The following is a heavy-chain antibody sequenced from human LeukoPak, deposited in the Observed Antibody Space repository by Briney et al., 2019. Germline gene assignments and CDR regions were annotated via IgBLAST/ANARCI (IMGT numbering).Heavy chain of an antibody. CDR2: ISYDGSKK. CDR1: GFTFSSYA. V-gene: IGHV3-30-3*01. CDR3: AKDTVTVTQPRFNYYGMDV. J-gene: IGHJ6*02. D-gene: IGHD4-17*01. Sequence: AGGSLRLSCAASGFTFSSYAMHWVRQAPGKGLEWVAVISYDGSKKYYADSVKGRFTISRDNAKNSLYLQMNSLRAEDTALYYCAKDTVTVTQPRFNYYGMDVWGQGTTVTVSS.